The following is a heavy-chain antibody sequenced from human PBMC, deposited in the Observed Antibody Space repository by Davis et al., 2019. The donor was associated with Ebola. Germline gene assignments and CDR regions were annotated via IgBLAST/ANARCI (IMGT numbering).Heavy chain of an antibody. CDR2: IYYSGST. Sequence: SETLSLTCTVSGASISSYYWSCIRQPPGKGLEWIGYIYYSGSTNYNPSLKSRVTISVDTSKNQFSLKLSSVTAADTAGYYCARARYYYDSSGPNFDYWGQGTLVTVSS. CDR1: GASISSYY. J-gene: IGHJ4*02. CDR3: ARARYYYDSSGPNFDY. V-gene: IGHV4-59*01. D-gene: IGHD3-22*01.